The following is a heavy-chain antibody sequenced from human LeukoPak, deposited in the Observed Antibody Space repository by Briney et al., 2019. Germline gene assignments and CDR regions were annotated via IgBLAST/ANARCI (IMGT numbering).Heavy chain of an antibody. Sequence: GGSLRLSCAASGFTFSSYWMNWARQAPGKGLEWVTLIWYDGSNKYYADSVKGRFTISRDNSKNTVYLQMNSLRAEDTAVYYCAREGGGALDYWGQGTLVTVSS. CDR1: GFTFSSYW. CDR2: IWYDGSNK. CDR3: AREGGGALDY. V-gene: IGHV3-33*08. J-gene: IGHJ4*02. D-gene: IGHD3-10*01.